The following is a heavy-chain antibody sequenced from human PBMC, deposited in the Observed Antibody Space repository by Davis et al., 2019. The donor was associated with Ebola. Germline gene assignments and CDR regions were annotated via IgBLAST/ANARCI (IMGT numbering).Heavy chain of an antibody. D-gene: IGHD6-19*01. V-gene: IGHV1-18*04. Sequence: AASVKVSCKASGYTFTGYYMHWVRQAPGQGLEWMGWISAYNGNTNYAQNFQGRVTMTTDTSTSTAYMELTSLRSDDTAVYYCASSERSGWPDFDYWGQGTLVTVSS. CDR2: ISAYNGNT. CDR3: ASSERSGWPDFDY. CDR1: GYTFTGYY. J-gene: IGHJ4*02.